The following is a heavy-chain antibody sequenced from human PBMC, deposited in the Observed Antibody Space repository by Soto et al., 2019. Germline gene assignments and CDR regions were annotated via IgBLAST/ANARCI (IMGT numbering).Heavy chain of an antibody. Sequence: PSETLSLSCTVSGGSISSYYWSWIRQPAGKGLEWIGRIYTSGSTNYNPSLKSRVTMSVGTSKNQFSLKLSSVTAADTAVYYCARDSIVGASYYGMDVWGQGTTVTVSS. V-gene: IGHV4-4*07. CDR2: IYTSGST. CDR3: ARDSIVGASYYGMDV. CDR1: GGSISSYY. J-gene: IGHJ6*02. D-gene: IGHD1-26*01.